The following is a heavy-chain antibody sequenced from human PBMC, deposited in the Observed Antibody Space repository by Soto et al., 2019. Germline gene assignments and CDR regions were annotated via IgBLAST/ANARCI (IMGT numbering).Heavy chain of an antibody. CDR2: INPTSGGT. J-gene: IGHJ4*02. D-gene: IGHD3-3*01. V-gene: IGHV1-2*02. CDR3: TIYGVAPLDY. Sequence: ASVKVSCKASGYTFTGYYMHWVRQAHGQGLEWMGWINPTSGGTNYAQKFQGRVTMTRDTYISTAYMELSSLRSDDTAVYYCTIYGVAPLDYWGQGTPVTVSS. CDR1: GYTFTGYY.